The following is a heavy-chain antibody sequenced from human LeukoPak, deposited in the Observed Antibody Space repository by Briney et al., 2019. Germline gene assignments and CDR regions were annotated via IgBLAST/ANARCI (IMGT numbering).Heavy chain of an antibody. CDR3: ARDRGYSYGSAFDI. Sequence: PGGSLRLSCAASGFTFSSYGMHWVRQAPGKGLEWVAVIWYDGSNKYYADSVKGRFTISRDNSKNTLYLQMNSLRAEGTAVYYCARDRGYSYGSAFDIWGQGTMVTVSS. V-gene: IGHV3-33*01. CDR1: GFTFSSYG. J-gene: IGHJ3*02. D-gene: IGHD5-18*01. CDR2: IWYDGSNK.